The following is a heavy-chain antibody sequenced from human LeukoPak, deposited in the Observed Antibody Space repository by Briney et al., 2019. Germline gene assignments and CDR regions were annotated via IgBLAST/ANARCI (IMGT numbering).Heavy chain of an antibody. Sequence: GGSLRLSCAASGFTFSSYSMNWVRQAPGKGLEWVSYISSSSSTIYYADSVKGRFTFSRDNAENSLYLQMSSLRAEDTAVYYCARRYYGSATYRLPYDYWGQGTLVTVSS. V-gene: IGHV3-48*04. D-gene: IGHD3-22*01. J-gene: IGHJ4*02. CDR3: ARRYYGSATYRLPYDY. CDR2: ISSSSSTI. CDR1: GFTFSSYS.